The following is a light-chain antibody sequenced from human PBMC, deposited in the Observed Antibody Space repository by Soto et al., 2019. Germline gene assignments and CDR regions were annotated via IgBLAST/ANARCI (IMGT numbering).Light chain of an antibody. CDR3: QQYGSSPNT. V-gene: IGKV3-20*01. J-gene: IGKJ5*01. CDR2: GAS. CDR1: QSVSSSY. Sequence: EIVLTQSAGTLSLSPXERATLSCRASQSVSSSYLAWYQQKPGQAPRLLIYGASSRATGIPDRFSGSGSGTDFTLTISRLEPEDFAVYYCQQYGSSPNTFGQGTRLEI.